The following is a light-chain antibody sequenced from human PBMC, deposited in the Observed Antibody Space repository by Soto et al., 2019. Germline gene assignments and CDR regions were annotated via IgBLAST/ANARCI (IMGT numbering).Light chain of an antibody. V-gene: IGKV1-33*01. Sequence: TQSPDSLAVSLGERATINCKSSLSVFHSSNNRNYLAWYQQKPGKAPKLLIYDASNLETGVPSRFSGSGSGTDFTFTISSLQPEDIATYYCQQYDNLPLTFGGGTKVEIK. CDR1: LSVFHSSNNRNY. J-gene: IGKJ4*01. CDR2: DAS. CDR3: QQYDNLPLT.